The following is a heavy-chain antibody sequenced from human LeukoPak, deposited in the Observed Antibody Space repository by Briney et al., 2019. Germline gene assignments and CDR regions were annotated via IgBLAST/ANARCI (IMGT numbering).Heavy chain of an antibody. J-gene: IGHJ6*03. CDR1: GFTFSSYA. CDR2: ISGSGGST. Sequence: PGGPLRLSCAASGFTFSSYAMSWVRQAPGKGLEWVSAISGSGGSTYYADSVKGRFTISRDNSKNTLYLQMNSLRAEDTAVYYCAKYRVVYYYYYMDVWGKGTTVTVSS. CDR3: AKYRVVYYYYYMDV. V-gene: IGHV3-23*01. D-gene: IGHD2-15*01.